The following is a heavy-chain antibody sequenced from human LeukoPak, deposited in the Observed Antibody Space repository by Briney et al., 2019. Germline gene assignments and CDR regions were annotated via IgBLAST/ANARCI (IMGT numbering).Heavy chain of an antibody. CDR2: IYTTGNT. CDR3: ARGVVIAPQTFGY. J-gene: IGHJ4*02. V-gene: IGHV4-4*07. D-gene: IGHD2-21*01. CDR1: GFTFSSYW. Sequence: GSLRLSCAVSGFTFSSYWMNWVRQAPGKGLECIGPIYTTGNTNYNPSLKSRVTMSVDTSKNQFSLKLRPVTAADTAVYYCARGVVIAPQTFGYWGQGTLVTVSS.